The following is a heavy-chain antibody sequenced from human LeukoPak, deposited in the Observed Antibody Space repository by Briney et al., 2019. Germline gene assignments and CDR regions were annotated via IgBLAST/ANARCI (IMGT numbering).Heavy chain of an antibody. V-gene: IGHV4-34*01. CDR1: GGSFNGYY. Sequence: PSETLSLTCAVYGGSFNGYYWSWIRQPPGKGLEWIGEINHSGSTNYNPSLKSRVTISVDTSKNQFSLKLSSVTAADTAVYYCAKGGKNGGSQPDNWGKETLVTVS. CDR3: AKGGKNGGSQPDN. CDR2: INHSGST. J-gene: IGHJ4*02. D-gene: IGHD7-27*01.